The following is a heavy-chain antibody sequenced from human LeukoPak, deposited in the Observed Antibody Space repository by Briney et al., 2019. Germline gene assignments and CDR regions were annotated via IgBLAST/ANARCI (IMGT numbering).Heavy chain of an antibody. D-gene: IGHD6-13*01. CDR3: ARGVSSSSRDFDY. Sequence: PSETLSLTCTVSGDSISGYYWSWIRQPPGKGLEWIGEINHSGSTNYNPSLKSRVTISVDTSKNQFSLKLSSVTAADTAVYYCARGVSSSSRDFDYWGQGTLVTVSS. CDR1: GDSISGYY. CDR2: INHSGST. V-gene: IGHV4-34*01. J-gene: IGHJ4*02.